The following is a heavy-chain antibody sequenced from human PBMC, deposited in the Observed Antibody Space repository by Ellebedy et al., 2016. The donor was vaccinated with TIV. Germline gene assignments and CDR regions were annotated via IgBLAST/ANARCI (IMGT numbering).Heavy chain of an antibody. CDR3: AQGRGGGSDSSAPRYYFDY. Sequence: GESLKISCAASGFTFSSYAMSWVRQAPGKGLEWVSTNSNSGSRTYYADSVEGRFVISRDNSKKTLYLQMNSLRAEDTAVYYCAQGRGGGSDSSAPRYYFDYWGLGTLVTVSS. J-gene: IGHJ4*02. CDR1: GFTFSSYA. V-gene: IGHV3-23*01. D-gene: IGHD3-22*01. CDR2: NSNSGSRT.